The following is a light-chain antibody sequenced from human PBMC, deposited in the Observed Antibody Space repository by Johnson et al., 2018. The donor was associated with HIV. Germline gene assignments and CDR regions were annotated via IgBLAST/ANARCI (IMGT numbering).Light chain of an antibody. V-gene: IGLV1-51*02. CDR3: GTWDSSLSAHYI. J-gene: IGLJ1*01. CDR1: ISNNGDNF. Sequence: HSVLTQPPSVSAAPGQKVTISCSGSISNNGDNFVSWYQQFPGTAPKLLIYENNKRPSGVPDRFSDSKSGTSATLGITGLQTGDEADYYCGTWDSSLSAHYIFGTGTKVTVL. CDR2: ENN.